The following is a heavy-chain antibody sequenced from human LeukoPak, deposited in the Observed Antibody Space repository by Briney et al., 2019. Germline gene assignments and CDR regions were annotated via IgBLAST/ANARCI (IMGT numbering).Heavy chain of an antibody. Sequence: GGSLRLSCAASGFTFSSYAMHWVRQAPGKGLEWVAVISYDGSNKYCADSVKGRFTISRDNSKNTLYLQMNSLRAEDTAVYYCARDRGTASDYWGQGTLVTVSS. V-gene: IGHV3-30-3*01. CDR2: ISYDGSNK. CDR1: GFTFSSYA. CDR3: ARDRGTASDY. D-gene: IGHD5-18*01. J-gene: IGHJ4*02.